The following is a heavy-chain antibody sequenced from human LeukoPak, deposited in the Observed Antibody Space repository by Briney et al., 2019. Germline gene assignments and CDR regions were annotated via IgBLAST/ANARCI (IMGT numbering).Heavy chain of an antibody. CDR1: GFTLSSNY. V-gene: IGHV3-66*01. CDR3: ARGHFDY. J-gene: IGHJ4*02. Sequence: PGGSLRLSCAASGFTLSSNYMSWVRQAPGKGLEWVSVIYTGGGTYYAESVKGRFTTSRDNSKNTLYLQMNSLRDEDTAVYYCARGHFDYWGQGTLVTVSS. CDR2: IYTGGGT.